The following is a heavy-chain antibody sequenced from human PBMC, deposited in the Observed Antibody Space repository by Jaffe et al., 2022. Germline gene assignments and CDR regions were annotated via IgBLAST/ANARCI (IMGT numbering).Heavy chain of an antibody. D-gene: IGHD1-26*01. V-gene: IGHV4-61*02. J-gene: IGHJ4*02. CDR3: ARGPGIVGAIGERR. CDR2: IYTSGST. Sequence: QVQLQESGPGLVKPSQTLSLTCTVSGGSISSGSYYWSWIRQPAGKGLEWIGRIYTSGSTNYNPSLKSRVTISVDTSKNQFSLKLSSVTAADTAVYYCARGPGIVGAIGERRWGQGTLVTVSS. CDR1: GGSISSGSYY.